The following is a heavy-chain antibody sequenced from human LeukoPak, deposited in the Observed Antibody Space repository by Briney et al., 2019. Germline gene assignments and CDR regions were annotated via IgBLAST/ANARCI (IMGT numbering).Heavy chain of an antibody. CDR2: ISSSGSII. Sequence: GGSLRLSCAASGFTFSDYYTSWIRQAPGKGLEWVSYISSSGSIIYYADSVKGRFTISRDNAKNSLYLQMNSLRAEDTAVYYCAELGITMIGGVWGKGTTVTISS. J-gene: IGHJ6*04. D-gene: IGHD3-10*02. CDR1: GFTFSDYY. V-gene: IGHV3-11*04. CDR3: AELGITMIGGV.